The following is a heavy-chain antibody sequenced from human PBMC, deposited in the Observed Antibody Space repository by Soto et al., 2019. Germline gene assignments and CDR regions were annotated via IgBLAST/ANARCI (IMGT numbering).Heavy chain of an antibody. CDR1: GASVTSYY. D-gene: IGHD2-8*01. Sequence: QVQLQGSDPRLLKPSETLSLTCTVSGASVTSYYWSWIRQPAGKGLDWIGRIYTSGNTDYNPSLKSRVTLSLETSQNQVSLKPSSVTAADTVIYYCARDGVGPHGMDVWGQGTTVTVSS. V-gene: IGHV4-4*07. CDR2: IYTSGNT. J-gene: IGHJ6*02. CDR3: ARDGVGPHGMDV.